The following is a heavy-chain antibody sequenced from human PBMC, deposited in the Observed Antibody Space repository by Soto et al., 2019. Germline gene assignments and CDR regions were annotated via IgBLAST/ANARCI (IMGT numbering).Heavy chain of an antibody. CDR1: GFTFSSYG. J-gene: IGHJ6*02. D-gene: IGHD2-2*01. CDR2: ISYDGSNK. Sequence: QVQLVESGGGVVQPGRSLRLSCAASGFTFSSYGMHWVRQAPGKGLEWVSVISYDGSNKYYADSVKGRFTISRDNSKNALYLQMNSLRAEDTAVYYCAKDDIVVVPAANPYYCGMDVWGQGTTVTVSS. CDR3: AKDDIVVVPAANPYYCGMDV. V-gene: IGHV3-30*18.